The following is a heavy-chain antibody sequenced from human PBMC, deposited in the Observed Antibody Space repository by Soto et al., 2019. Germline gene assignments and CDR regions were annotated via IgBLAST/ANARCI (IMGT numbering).Heavy chain of an antibody. CDR1: GFTFIDHY. CDR3: ARVAGGRYYYFDY. Sequence: TGGSLRLSCAASGFTFIDHYMDWVRQAPGKGLEWLGRSRSEARGYTTEYAASVQGRFTISRDVANNLLYLQMNSVRTEDTAMYYCARVAGGRYYYFDYWGQGAQVTVSS. D-gene: IGHD1-26*01. V-gene: IGHV3-72*01. CDR2: SRSEARGYTT. J-gene: IGHJ4*02.